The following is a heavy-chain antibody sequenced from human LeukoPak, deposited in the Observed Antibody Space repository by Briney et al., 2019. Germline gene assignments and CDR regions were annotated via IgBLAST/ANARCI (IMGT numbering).Heavy chain of an antibody. Sequence: GGSLRLSCAASGFTFSSYGMHWVRQAPGKGLEWVAVIWYDGSNKYYADSVKGRFTISRDNSKNTLYLQMNSLRAEDTAVYYCSKDVLRFLDGFDYWGQGTLVTVSS. J-gene: IGHJ4*02. CDR2: IWYDGSNK. D-gene: IGHD3-3*01. CDR3: SKDVLRFLDGFDY. V-gene: IGHV3-33*06. CDR1: GFTFSSYG.